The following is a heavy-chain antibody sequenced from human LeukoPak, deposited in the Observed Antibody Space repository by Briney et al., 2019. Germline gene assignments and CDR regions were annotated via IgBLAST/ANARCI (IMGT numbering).Heavy chain of an antibody. D-gene: IGHD1-26*01. CDR1: GFTFSSYA. CDR3: ARDQWEPQDGFDY. J-gene: IGHJ4*02. CDR2: ISYDGSNK. Sequence: GGSLRLSCAASGFTFSSYAMHWVRQAPGKGLEWVAVISYDGSNKYYADSVKGRFTISRDNSKNTLYLQMNSLRAEDTAVYYCARDQWEPQDGFDYWGQGTLVTVSS. V-gene: IGHV3-30*04.